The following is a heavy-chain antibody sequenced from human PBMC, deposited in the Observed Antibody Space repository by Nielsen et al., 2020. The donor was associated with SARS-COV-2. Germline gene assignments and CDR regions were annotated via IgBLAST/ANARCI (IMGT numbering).Heavy chain of an antibody. V-gene: IGHV3-21*04. D-gene: IGHD5-18*01. CDR1: GFTLTSYS. J-gene: IGHJ4*02. CDR3: AKDRVSYGCRYFDD. Sequence: GESLKISCAVSGFTLTSYSMNWVRQAPGKGLEWVSSISATGNFIFYADSVKGRFTISRDNAKNSLYLQMNSLRVEDTAVYYCAKDRVSYGCRYFDDWGQGTLVTVSS. CDR2: ISATGNFI.